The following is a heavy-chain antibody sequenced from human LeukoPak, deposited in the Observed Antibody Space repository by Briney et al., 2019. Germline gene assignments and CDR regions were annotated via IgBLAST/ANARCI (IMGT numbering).Heavy chain of an antibody. CDR3: ARGYDAFGMGY. CDR2: INHSGST. Sequence: KPSETLSLTCAVYGGSFSGYYWSWIRQPPGKGLEWIGEINHSGSTNYNPSLKSRVTISVDTSKNQFSLKLSSVTAADTAVYYCARGYDAFGMGYWGQGTLVTVSS. V-gene: IGHV4-34*09. D-gene: IGHD5-18*01. CDR1: GGSFSGYY. J-gene: IGHJ4*02.